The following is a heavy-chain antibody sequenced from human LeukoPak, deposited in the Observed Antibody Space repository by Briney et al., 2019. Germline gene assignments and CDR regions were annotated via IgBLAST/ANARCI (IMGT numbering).Heavy chain of an antibody. Sequence: PSETLSLTCTVSGGSISSYYWSSIRQPAGKGLEWIGRIYTSGSTNYNPSLKSRVTMSVDTSKNQFSLKLSSVTAADTAVYYCAREKIAVAGTNWFDPWSQGTLVTVSS. V-gene: IGHV4-4*07. CDR1: GGSISSYY. J-gene: IGHJ5*02. CDR3: AREKIAVAGTNWFDP. D-gene: IGHD6-19*01. CDR2: IYTSGST.